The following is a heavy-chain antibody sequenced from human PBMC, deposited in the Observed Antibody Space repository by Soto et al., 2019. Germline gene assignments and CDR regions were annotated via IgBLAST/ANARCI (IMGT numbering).Heavy chain of an antibody. J-gene: IGHJ4*02. V-gene: IGHV1-24*01. CDR3: ATNEGPRRQWLVEAFDY. Sequence: ASVKVSCKVPGYTLTELSMHWVRQAPGKGLEWMGGFDPEDGETIYAQKFQGRVTMTEDTSTDTAYMELSSLRSEDTAVYYCATNEGPRRQWLVEAFDYWGQGTLVTVSS. CDR2: FDPEDGET. CDR1: GYTLTELS. D-gene: IGHD6-19*01.